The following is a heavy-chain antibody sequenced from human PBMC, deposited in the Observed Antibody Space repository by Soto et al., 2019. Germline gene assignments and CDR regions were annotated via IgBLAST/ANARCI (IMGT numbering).Heavy chain of an antibody. Sequence: SETLSLTCTVSGGSISSYYWSWIRQPPGKGLEWIGYIYYSGSTNYNPSLKSRVTISVDTSKNQFSLKLSSVTAADTAVYYCARRRQYYYDSSGYSNWFDPWGQGTLVTVSS. CDR3: ARRRQYYYDSSGYSNWFDP. D-gene: IGHD3-22*01. CDR2: IYYSGST. J-gene: IGHJ5*02. CDR1: GGSISSYY. V-gene: IGHV4-59*08.